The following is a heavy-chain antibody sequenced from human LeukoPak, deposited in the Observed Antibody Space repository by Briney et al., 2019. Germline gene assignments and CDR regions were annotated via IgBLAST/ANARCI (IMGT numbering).Heavy chain of an antibody. J-gene: IGHJ3*02. CDR3: ARTGGYYYAYAFDI. CDR2: IYYSGST. Sequence: ETLSLTCTVSGGSISSYYWSWIRQPPGKGLEGIGYIYYSGSTSYNPSLTSRGTISVDPSKNQFSLKLSSVTAADTAVYYCARTGGYYYAYAFDIWGQGTMVTVSS. D-gene: IGHD3-22*01. V-gene: IGHV4-59*01. CDR1: GGSISSYY.